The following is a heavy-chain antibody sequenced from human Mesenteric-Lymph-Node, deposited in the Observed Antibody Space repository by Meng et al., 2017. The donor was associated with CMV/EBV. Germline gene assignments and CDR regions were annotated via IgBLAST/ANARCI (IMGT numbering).Heavy chain of an antibody. CDR3: ARDGVAAARDY. CDR1: GFTFDDYA. J-gene: IGHJ4*02. V-gene: IGHV3-9*01. CDR2: ISWNSGSI. D-gene: IGHD2-2*01. Sequence: GGSLRLSCAASGFTFDDYAMHWVRQAPGKGLEWVSGISWNSGSIGYADSVKGRFTISRDNAKNSLYLQMNSLRVEDTAVYYCARDGVAAARDYWGQGTLVTVSS.